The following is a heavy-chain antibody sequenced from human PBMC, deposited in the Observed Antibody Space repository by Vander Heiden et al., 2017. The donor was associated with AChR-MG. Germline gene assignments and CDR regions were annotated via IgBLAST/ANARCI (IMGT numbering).Heavy chain of an antibody. J-gene: IGHJ4*02. D-gene: IGHD1-1*01. CDR2: IRSKANSYAT. CDR3: TRHSSWNDGFDY. V-gene: IGHV3-73*02. Sequence: EVQLVESGGGVVQPGGPLKTSCAAFGVPFSGSAMHWVRQASGKGLEWVGRIRSKANSYATAYAASVKGRFTISRDDSKNTAYLQMNSLKTEDTAVYYCTRHSSWNDGFDYWCQGTLVTVSS. CDR1: GVPFSGSA.